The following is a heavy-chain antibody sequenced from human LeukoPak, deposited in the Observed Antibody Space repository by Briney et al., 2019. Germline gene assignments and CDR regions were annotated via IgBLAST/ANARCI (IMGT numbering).Heavy chain of an antibody. J-gene: IGHJ4*02. CDR2: ISGSGGGT. D-gene: IGHD1-26*01. CDR1: GFPFCTHG. Sequence: GSLKLSCAASGFPFCTHGMSWVRPVPGKGLGWVSLISGSGGGTYYANSVKGRCTISRDNSKNTLYLQMDSLRTEDTAVYYCAKERATTTTFDYWGQGTLITVSS. V-gene: IGHV3-23*01. CDR3: AKERATTTTFDY.